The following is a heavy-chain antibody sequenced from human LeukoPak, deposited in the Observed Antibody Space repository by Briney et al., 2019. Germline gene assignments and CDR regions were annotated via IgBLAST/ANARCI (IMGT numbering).Heavy chain of an antibody. J-gene: IGHJ4*02. CDR3: ARDLGVVVVAPSPPDY. CDR2: INPNSGGT. V-gene: IGHV1-2*06. CDR1: GYTFTGYY. D-gene: IGHD2-15*01. Sequence: GASVKVSCKASGYTFTGYYMHWVRQAPGQGLEWMGRINPNSGGTNYAQKFQGRVTMTRDTSISTAYMELSRLRSDDTAVYYCARDLGVVVVAPSPPDYWGQGTLVTVSS.